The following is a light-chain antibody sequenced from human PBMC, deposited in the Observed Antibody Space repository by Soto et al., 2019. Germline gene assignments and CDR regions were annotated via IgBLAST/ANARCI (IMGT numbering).Light chain of an antibody. J-gene: IGKJ2*01. CDR3: KQSNIAPNT. V-gene: IGKV1-39*01. CDR1: QSIYSS. CDR2: AAS. Sequence: DIQMTQSPSSLSASVGDRVTITCRASQSIYSSLNWYHQKPGKAPKLLIYAASNLQSGVPSRFSGSGSGTDFTLTISSLKPEVLATYYCKQSNIAPNTFGRGTKLEI.